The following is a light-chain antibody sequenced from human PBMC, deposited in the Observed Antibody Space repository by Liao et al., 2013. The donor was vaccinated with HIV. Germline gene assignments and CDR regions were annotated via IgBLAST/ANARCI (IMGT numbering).Light chain of an antibody. CDR3: QVWDISSAHRV. J-gene: IGLJ3*02. V-gene: IGLV3-21*04. CDR1: NIGGQS. Sequence: SYVLTQPPSVSVAPGETARITCGGSNIGGQSVHWYQQKPGQAPVVVMYYDSDRPSGIPERFSGSNAGNTATLTISKVEVGDEADYYCQVWDISSAHRVFGGGTKLTVL. CDR2: YDS.